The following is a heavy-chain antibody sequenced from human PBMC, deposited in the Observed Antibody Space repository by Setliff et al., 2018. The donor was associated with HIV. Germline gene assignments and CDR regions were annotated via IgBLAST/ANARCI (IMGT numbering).Heavy chain of an antibody. CDR1: GFTFDDYG. D-gene: IGHD5-12*01. J-gene: IGHJ4*02. Sequence: GGSLRLSCTASGFTFDDYGMAWVRQAPGKGLEWVSGINWNGAATGYADSVKGRFTISRDNTKNSLYLQMNRLRAEDTALYYCARDPPGSGFHLDYWGQGTPVTVSS. CDR2: INWNGAAT. V-gene: IGHV3-20*04. CDR3: ARDPPGSGFHLDY.